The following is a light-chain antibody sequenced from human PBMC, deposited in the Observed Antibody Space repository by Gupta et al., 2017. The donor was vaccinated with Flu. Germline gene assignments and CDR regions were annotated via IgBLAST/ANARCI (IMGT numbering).Light chain of an antibody. V-gene: IGKV1-39*01. J-gene: IGKJ3*01. Sequence: DIQMTQSPSSLSASVGDRVTITCRASQSIRRYLNWYQQKPGKAPKLLIYAASSWQRGGTSRFSGSGDGTDFNLTISSRQPEDFEAYYCQQRYTNHSVLTFGHGTKVDIK. CDR1: QSIRRY. CDR2: AAS. CDR3: QQRYTNHSVLT.